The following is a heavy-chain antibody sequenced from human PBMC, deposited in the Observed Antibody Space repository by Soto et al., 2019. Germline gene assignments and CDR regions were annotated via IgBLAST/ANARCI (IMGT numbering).Heavy chain of an antibody. V-gene: IGHV4-61*01. Sequence: SETLSLTCSASGGSVNSFYYWSWIRQPPGKGLGWLGYIYHTGRTHYQPSLKSRDTISLDTSKNQFSLNLNSVTAADTAVYYCARWGVAMDVWGQGTTGTVSS. CDR3: ARWGVAMDV. CDR1: GGSVNSFYY. CDR2: IYHTGRT. J-gene: IGHJ6*02. D-gene: IGHD3-16*01.